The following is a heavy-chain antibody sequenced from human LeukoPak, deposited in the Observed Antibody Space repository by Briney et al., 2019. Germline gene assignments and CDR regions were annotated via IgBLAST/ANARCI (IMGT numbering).Heavy chain of an antibody. CDR1: GGSFSGYY. D-gene: IGHD6-6*01. CDR3: ARGQYSSSSRGSDP. V-gene: IGHV4-34*01. Sequence: SETLSLTCAVYGGSFSGYYWSWIRQPPGKGLEWIGEINHSGSTNYNPSLKSRVTISVDTSKNQFSLKLSSVTAADTAVYYCARGQYSSSSRGSDPWGQGTLVTVSS. J-gene: IGHJ5*02. CDR2: INHSGST.